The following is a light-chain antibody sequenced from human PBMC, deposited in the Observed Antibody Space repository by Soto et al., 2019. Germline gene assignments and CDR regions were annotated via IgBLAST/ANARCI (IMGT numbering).Light chain of an antibody. Sequence: DILLTQYPGTLSWSPGERATLSCGASQSVSSNYLAWYQQKPGQAPRLLIYGASTRATGVPARFSGSGSGTDFTLTISRLETEDFAVYHCQQYGSLSWTFGQGTRWIS. J-gene: IGKJ1*01. CDR3: QQYGSLSWT. V-gene: IGKV3-20*01. CDR2: GAS. CDR1: QSVSSNY.